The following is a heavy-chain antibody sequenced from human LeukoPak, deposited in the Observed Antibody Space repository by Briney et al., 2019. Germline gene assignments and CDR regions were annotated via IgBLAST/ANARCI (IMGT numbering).Heavy chain of an antibody. CDR1: GDSVSSKSGA. Sequence: SQTLTLTCAISGDSVSSKSGAWNWIRQSPSRGLEWLGRTYYRSEWYNDYAVSVKSRITINPDTSKNQFSLHLDSVSPEDTAVYYCAGGVMVTSFDYWGQGTLVTVSS. CDR2: TYYRSEWYN. V-gene: IGHV6-1*01. CDR3: AGGVMVTSFDY. J-gene: IGHJ4*02. D-gene: IGHD5-18*01.